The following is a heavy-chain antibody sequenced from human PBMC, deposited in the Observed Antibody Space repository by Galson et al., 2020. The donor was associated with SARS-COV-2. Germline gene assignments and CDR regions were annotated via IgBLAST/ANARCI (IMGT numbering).Heavy chain of an antibody. Sequence: SETLSLTCTVSGGFISSYFWNWVRQPPGGGLEWIGRIASAGGAYSNPSLKSRVTLSVDRSRNEFSLELNSVTAADTALYYCARGGIYYSSRKFGKPANYLGPWGQGTQVTVS. CDR2: IASAGGA. J-gene: IGHJ5*02. V-gene: IGHV4-59*01. CDR1: GGFISSYF. CDR3: ARGGIYYSSRKFGKPANYLGP. D-gene: IGHD3-10*01.